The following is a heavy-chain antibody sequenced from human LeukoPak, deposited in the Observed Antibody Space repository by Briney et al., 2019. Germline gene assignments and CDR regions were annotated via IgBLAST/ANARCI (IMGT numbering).Heavy chain of an antibody. CDR1: GGSISSYY. D-gene: IGHD6-13*01. V-gene: IGHV4-4*07. Sequence: SETLSLTCTVSGGSISSYYWSWIRQPAGKGLEWIGRIYTSGSTNYNPSLKSRVTMSVDTSKNQFSLKPSSVTAADTAVYYCARDPRIAAAGNWFDPWGQGTLVTVSS. CDR3: ARDPRIAAAGNWFDP. J-gene: IGHJ5*02. CDR2: IYTSGST.